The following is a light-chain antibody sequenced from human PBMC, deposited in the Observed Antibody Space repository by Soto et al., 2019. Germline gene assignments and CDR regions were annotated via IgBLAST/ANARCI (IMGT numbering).Light chain of an antibody. Sequence: QSVFTQPHSGSAAPGQKVSISCSGSSYNIGNNYVSWYQQLPGTAPKLLIYDNNTRPSGIPDRFYGSKSGTSATLGITGLQTGDEADYYCGTWDSRLSAVVFGGGTKLTVL. J-gene: IGLJ2*01. CDR2: DNN. CDR1: SYNIGNNY. V-gene: IGLV1-51*01. CDR3: GTWDSRLSAVV.